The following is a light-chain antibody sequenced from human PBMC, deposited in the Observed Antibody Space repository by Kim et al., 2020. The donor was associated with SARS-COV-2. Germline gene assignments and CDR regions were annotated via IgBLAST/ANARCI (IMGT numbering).Light chain of an antibody. Sequence: DVVMTQSPLSLPVTLGQPASISCRSSQSLVHSDGNTYLNWFPQRPGQSPRRLIHKVSNRDSGVPDRFSGSGSGADFTLRISRVEAEDVGVYYCMQGTHWPPYTFGQGTKLEI. J-gene: IGKJ2*01. V-gene: IGKV2-30*02. CDR1: QSLVHSDGNTY. CDR2: KVS. CDR3: MQGTHWPPYT.